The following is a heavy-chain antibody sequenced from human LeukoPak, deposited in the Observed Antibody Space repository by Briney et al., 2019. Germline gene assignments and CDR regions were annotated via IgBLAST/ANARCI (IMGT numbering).Heavy chain of an antibody. J-gene: IGHJ4*02. CDR1: GGSISSSSYY. D-gene: IGHD5-18*01. Sequence: PSETLSVTCTVSGGSISSSSYYWGWIRQPPGKGLEWIGSIYYSGSTYYNPSLKSRVTMSVDTSKNQFSLKLSSVTAADTAVYYCARPTAQGSYGYGGFDYWGQGTLVTVSS. V-gene: IGHV4-39*01. CDR2: IYYSGST. CDR3: ARPTAQGSYGYGGFDY.